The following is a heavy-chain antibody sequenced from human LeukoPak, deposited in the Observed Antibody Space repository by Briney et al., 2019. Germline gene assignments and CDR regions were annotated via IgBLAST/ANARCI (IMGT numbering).Heavy chain of an antibody. Sequence: GRSLRLSCVASGLAFSSYSMHWVRQAPGKGLEWVGVISYDGNDEYYTDSVKGRFTISRDNSKNTVYLQMNSLRADDTAVYYCARDFTPEWFDIHWGQGTLVTVS. CDR1: GLAFSSYS. J-gene: IGHJ4*02. D-gene: IGHD3-3*01. V-gene: IGHV3-30*04. CDR3: ARDFTPEWFDIH. CDR2: ISYDGNDE.